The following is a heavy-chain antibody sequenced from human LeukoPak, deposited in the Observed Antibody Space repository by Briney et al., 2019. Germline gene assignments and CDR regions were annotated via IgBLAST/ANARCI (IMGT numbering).Heavy chain of an antibody. CDR2: IYSSGST. CDR1: GGSISSSRDY. D-gene: IGHD2-8*01. CDR3: ARGYCTNAVCSLGPTQA. V-gene: IGHV4-39*07. Sequence: SETLSLTCTVSGGSISSSRDYWGWIRQPPGKGLEWIGSIYSSGSTYYNPSLKSRVTISVDTSNNQFSLKLSSVTAADTAIYYCARGYCTNAVCSLGPTQAWGQGTLVTVSS. J-gene: IGHJ4*02.